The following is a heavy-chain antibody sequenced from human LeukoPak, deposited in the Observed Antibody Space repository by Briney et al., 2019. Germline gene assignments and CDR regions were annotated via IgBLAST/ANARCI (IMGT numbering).Heavy chain of an antibody. CDR3: AKGRYPPRYYFDY. D-gene: IGHD1-1*01. CDR2: ISYDGSNK. Sequence: PGGSLRLSCAASGFTFSSYGMHWVRQAPGKGLEWVAVISYDGSNKYYADSVKGRFTISRDNSKNTLYLQMNSLRAEDTAVCYCAKGRYPPRYYFDYWGQGTLVTVSS. V-gene: IGHV3-30*18. CDR1: GFTFSSYG. J-gene: IGHJ4*02.